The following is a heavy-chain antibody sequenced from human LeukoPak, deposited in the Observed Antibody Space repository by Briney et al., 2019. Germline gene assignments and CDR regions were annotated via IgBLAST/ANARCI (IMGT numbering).Heavy chain of an antibody. D-gene: IGHD6-13*01. Sequence: SETLSLTCTVSGDSTSSYFWNWIRQPPGKGLEWIGYVSYSGSTNYNPSFKSRVTISVDTSKTQFSLKLNSVTAADTAVYYCARRRAEGGSNGHYNWFDPWGQGTLVTVSS. V-gene: IGHV4-59*08. J-gene: IGHJ5*02. CDR2: VSYSGST. CDR1: GDSTSSYF. CDR3: ARRRAEGGSNGHYNWFDP.